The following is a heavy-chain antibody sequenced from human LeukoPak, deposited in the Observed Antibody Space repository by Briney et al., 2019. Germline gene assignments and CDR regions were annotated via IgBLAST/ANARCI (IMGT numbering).Heavy chain of an antibody. CDR3: ARGLTPSPYYYDSSGYPY. D-gene: IGHD3-22*01. J-gene: IGHJ4*02. V-gene: IGHV7-4-1*02. CDR2: INTNTGNP. Sequence: RASVKVSCKASGYIFTTYAMNWVRQAPGQGLEWMGWINTNTGNPTYAQGFTGRFVFSLDTSVSTAYLQISSLKAEDTAVYYCARGLTPSPYYYDSSGYPYWGQGTLVTVSS. CDR1: GYIFTTYA.